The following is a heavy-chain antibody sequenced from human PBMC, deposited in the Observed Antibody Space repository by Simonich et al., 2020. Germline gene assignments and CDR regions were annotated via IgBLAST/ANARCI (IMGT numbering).Heavy chain of an antibody. D-gene: IGHD6-19*01. CDR2: ISSSSSYI. CDR1: GFTFSSYS. V-gene: IGHV3-21*01. Sequence: EVQLVESGGGLVKPGGSLRLSCAASGFTFSSYSMNWVRQAPGKGLEWVSSISSSSSYIYYADSVKGRFPISRDNANNSLYLQMNSLRAKDTAVYYCARWIAVAGTGAYGMDVWGQGTTVTVSS. CDR3: ARWIAVAGTGAYGMDV. J-gene: IGHJ6*02.